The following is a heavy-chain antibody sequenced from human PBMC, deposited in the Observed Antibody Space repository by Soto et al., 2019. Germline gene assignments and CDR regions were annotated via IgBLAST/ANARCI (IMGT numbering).Heavy chain of an antibody. J-gene: IGHJ4*02. D-gene: IGHD1-1*01. CDR1: GFTFSSYW. Sequence: GGSLRLSCAASGFTFSSYWMNWVRQAPGKGLEWVANINQDGNEDNLLDSVKGRFTISRDNAKNSLFLQMNSLRVDDKAVYYCARTGDGHHDFLDYWGQGALATVSS. CDR2: INQDGNED. V-gene: IGHV3-7*01. CDR3: ARTGDGHHDFLDY.